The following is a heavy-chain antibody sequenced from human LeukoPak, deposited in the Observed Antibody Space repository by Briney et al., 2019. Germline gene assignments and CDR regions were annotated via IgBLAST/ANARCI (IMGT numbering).Heavy chain of an antibody. V-gene: IGHV1-46*01. CDR2: INPTGTTT. CDR1: GYTFINNW. D-gene: IGHD1-1*01. Sequence: GASVKVSCKASGYTFINNWMHWVRQAPGPGLELVGLINPTGTTTLYAQKFQGRVTLTRDMSTSTDYMELRSLKSEDTAVYYCTRGGYGGPRVAFDYWGQGTLVTVSS. J-gene: IGHJ4*02. CDR3: TRGGYGGPRVAFDY.